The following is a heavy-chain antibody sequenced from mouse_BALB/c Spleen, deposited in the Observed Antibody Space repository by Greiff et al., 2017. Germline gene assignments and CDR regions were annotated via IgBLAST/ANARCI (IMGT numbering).Heavy chain of an antibody. Sequence: EVQLVESGPGLVKPSQSLSLTCSVTGYSITSGYYWNWIRQFPGNKLEWMGYISYDGSNNYNPSLKNRISITRDTSKNQFFLKLNSVTTEDTATYYCARDGGNYLAWFAYWGQGTLVTVSA. CDR2: ISYDGSN. V-gene: IGHV3-6*02. CDR1: GYSITSGYY. CDR3: ARDGGNYLAWFAY. D-gene: IGHD2-1*01. J-gene: IGHJ3*01.